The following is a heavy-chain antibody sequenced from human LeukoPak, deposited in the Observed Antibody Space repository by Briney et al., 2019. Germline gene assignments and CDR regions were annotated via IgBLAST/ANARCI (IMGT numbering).Heavy chain of an antibody. CDR3: ARRVATYYFDY. D-gene: IGHD5-12*01. CDR2: ISGSGGST. CDR1: GFTFSSYA. Sequence: GGSLRLSYAASGFTFSSYAMSWVRQAPGKGLEWVSAISGSGGSTYHADSVKGRITISRDNSKNTLYLQMNSLRAEDTAVYYCARRVATYYFDYWGQGTLVTVSS. J-gene: IGHJ4*02. V-gene: IGHV3-23*01.